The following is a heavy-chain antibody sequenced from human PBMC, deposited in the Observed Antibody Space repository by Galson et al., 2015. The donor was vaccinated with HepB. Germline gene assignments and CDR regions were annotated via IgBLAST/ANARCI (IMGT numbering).Heavy chain of an antibody. Sequence: QSGAEVKKLGESLTISCKGSGYSFTSYWIGWVRQMPGKGLEWMGIISPGDPYSRYSPSFQGQVTISVDKSISTAYLQWSSLKASDTAMYYCARLGVAYCGGDCYSPFAYWGQGTLITVSS. CDR1: GYSFTSYW. D-gene: IGHD2-21*02. CDR2: ISPGDPYS. V-gene: IGHV5-51*03. J-gene: IGHJ4*02. CDR3: ARLGVAYCGGDCYSPFAY.